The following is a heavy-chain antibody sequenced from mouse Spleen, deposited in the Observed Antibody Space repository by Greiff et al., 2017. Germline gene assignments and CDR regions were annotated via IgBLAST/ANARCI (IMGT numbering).Heavy chain of an antibody. CDR3: ARHCPFDY. J-gene: IGHJ2*01. CDR2: ISSGGSYT. CDR1: GFTFSSYA. Sequence: EVQGVESGGGLVKPGGSLKLSCAASGFTFSSYAMSWVRQTPEKRLEWVATISSGGSYTYYPDSVKGRFTISRDNAKNTLYLQMSSLRSEDTAMYYCARHCPFDYWGQGTTLTVSS. V-gene: IGHV5-9-3*01.